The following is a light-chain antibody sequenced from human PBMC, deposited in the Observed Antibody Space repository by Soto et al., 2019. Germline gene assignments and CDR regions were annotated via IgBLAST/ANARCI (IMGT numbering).Light chain of an antibody. CDR1: SSDVGGYNY. Sequence: QSALTQPRSVSGSPGQSVTISCTGTSSDVGGYNYVSWYQQHPGKAPKVLIYDVTRRPSGVPDRFSGSKSANTASLTISGLQAEDDSDYYCCSYAGGNYVFGTGTKLTVL. CDR3: CSYAGGNYV. V-gene: IGLV2-11*01. J-gene: IGLJ1*01. CDR2: DVT.